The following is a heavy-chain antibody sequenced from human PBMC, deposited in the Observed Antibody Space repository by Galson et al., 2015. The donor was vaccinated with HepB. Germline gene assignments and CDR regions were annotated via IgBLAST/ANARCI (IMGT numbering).Heavy chain of an antibody. CDR2: IYSGGST. D-gene: IGHD7-27*01. V-gene: IGHV3-53*01. Sequence: SLRLSCAASGFTVSSNYMSWVRQAPGKGLEWVSVIYSGGSTYHANSVEGRFTMSRDNSKNTVYLQMNSLRAEDTAVYYCAALPTGEYWGQGTLVIVSS. J-gene: IGHJ4*02. CDR3: AALPTGEY. CDR1: GFTVSSNY.